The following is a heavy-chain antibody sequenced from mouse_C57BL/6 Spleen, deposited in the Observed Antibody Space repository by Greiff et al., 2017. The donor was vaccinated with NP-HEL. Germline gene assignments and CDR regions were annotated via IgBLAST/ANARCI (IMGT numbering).Heavy chain of an antibody. CDR3: ARPPYYYGSSYVFAY. Sequence: VQLQQSGAELVKPGASVKISCKASGYTFPDYYINWVKQRPGQGLEWIGKIGPGSGSTYYNETFKGKATLSADKSSSTAYMQLSSLASEDSAFYFFARPPYYYGSSYVFAYWGQGTLGTVSA. V-gene: IGHV1-77*01. CDR2: IGPGSGST. CDR1: GYTFPDYY. D-gene: IGHD1-1*01. J-gene: IGHJ3*01.